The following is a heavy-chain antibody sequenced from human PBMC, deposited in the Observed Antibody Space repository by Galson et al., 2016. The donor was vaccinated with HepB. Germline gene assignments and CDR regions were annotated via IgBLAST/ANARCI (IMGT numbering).Heavy chain of an antibody. D-gene: IGHD3-22*01. V-gene: IGHV1-46*01. Sequence: SVKVSCKASGYPFTSYYMHWVRQAPGQGLEWMGIINPSGGSTSYAQKFQGRVTMTRDTSTSTVYMELSSLRSEDTAVYYCVRLLDTSAYSRWFDLWGQGTLVTVSS. CDR3: VRLLDTSAYSRWFDL. CDR2: INPSGGST. CDR1: GYPFTSYY. J-gene: IGHJ5*02.